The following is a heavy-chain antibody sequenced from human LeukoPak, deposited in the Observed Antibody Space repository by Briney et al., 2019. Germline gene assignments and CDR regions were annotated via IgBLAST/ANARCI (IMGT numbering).Heavy chain of an antibody. CDR1: GGSISSYY. Sequence: SETLSLTCSVSGGSISSYYWSWIRQPPGEGLEWIGYIYYSGSTNYNPSLRSRVTISVDTSRNQFSLKLNSVTAADMAVYYCARVKSSGWTFDYWGQGTLVTVSS. CDR3: ARVKSSGWTFDY. CDR2: IYYSGST. V-gene: IGHV4-59*01. J-gene: IGHJ4*02. D-gene: IGHD6-19*01.